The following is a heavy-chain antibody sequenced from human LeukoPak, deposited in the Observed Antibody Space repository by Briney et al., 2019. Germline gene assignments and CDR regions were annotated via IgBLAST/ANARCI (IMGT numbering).Heavy chain of an antibody. CDR1: GYTFTGYY. CDR3: ARGSPPRRNYDSRGYYSYYFDY. J-gene: IGHJ4*02. CDR2: ISAYNGNT. Sequence: GASVKVSCKASGYTFTGYYMHWVRQARGQGLEWMGWISAYNGNTHYAQKLQGRVTMTTDTSTSTVYMDLRSLRSDDTAVYYCARGSPPRRNYDSRGYYSYYFDYWGQGTLVTVSS. V-gene: IGHV1-18*04. D-gene: IGHD3-22*01.